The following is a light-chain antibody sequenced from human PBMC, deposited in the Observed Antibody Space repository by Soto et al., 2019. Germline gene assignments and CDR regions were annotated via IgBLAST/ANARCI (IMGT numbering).Light chain of an antibody. V-gene: IGKV1-5*01. CDR2: DAS. CDR3: QQYNSYSEA. Sequence: DIPMTQSPSTLSASVGDRVTITCRASQSISSWLAWYQQKPGKAPKLLIYDASSLESGVPSRFSGSGSATEFTLTISSLQPDDFATYYCQQYNSYSEAFGQGTKVELK. J-gene: IGKJ1*01. CDR1: QSISSW.